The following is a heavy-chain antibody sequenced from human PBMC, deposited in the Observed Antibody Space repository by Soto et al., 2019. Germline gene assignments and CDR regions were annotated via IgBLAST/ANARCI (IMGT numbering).Heavy chain of an antibody. CDR2: INHSGST. V-gene: IGHV4-34*01. D-gene: IGHD2-2*01. CDR1: GGSFSGYY. CDR3: ARFVVVPAAMRAGPFDY. J-gene: IGHJ4*02. Sequence: SETLSLTCAVYGGSFSGYYWSWIRQPPGKGLEWIGEINHSGSTNYNPSLKSRVTISVDTSKNQFSLKLSSVTAADTAVYYCARFVVVPAAMRAGPFDYWGQGTLVTVSS.